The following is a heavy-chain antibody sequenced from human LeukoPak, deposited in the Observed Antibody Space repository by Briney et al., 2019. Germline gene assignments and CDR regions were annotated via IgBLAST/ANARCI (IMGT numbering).Heavy chain of an antibody. J-gene: IGHJ4*02. CDR3: AREDGYKIIDY. CDR2: IYHSGST. D-gene: IGHD5-24*01. CDR1: GYSISSGYY. V-gene: IGHV4-38-2*02. Sequence: PSETLSLTCTVSGYSISSGYYWGWIRQPPGKGLEWIGSIYHSGSTYYNPSLKSRVTISVDTSKNQFSLKLSSVTAADTAVYYCAREDGYKIIDYWGQGTLVTVSS.